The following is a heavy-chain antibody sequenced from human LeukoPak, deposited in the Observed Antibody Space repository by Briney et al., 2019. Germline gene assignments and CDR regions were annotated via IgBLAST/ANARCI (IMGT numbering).Heavy chain of an antibody. CDR2: MNPNSGNT. J-gene: IGHJ3*02. CDR3: ARVGFGYCGGDCYALDI. CDR1: GYTFTSYD. D-gene: IGHD2-21*01. V-gene: IGHV1-8*01. Sequence: PVASVKVSCKASGYTFTSYDINWVRQATGQGLEWMGWMNPNSGNTGYAQKFQGRVTMTRNTSISTAYMELSSLRSEDTAVYYCARVGFGYCGGDCYALDIWGQGTMVTVSS.